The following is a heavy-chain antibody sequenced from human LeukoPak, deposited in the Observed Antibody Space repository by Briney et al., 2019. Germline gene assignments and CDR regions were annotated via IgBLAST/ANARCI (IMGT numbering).Heavy chain of an antibody. CDR1: GFTFNMYS. CDR2: ISSSSSYI. V-gene: IGHV3-21*01. J-gene: IGHJ3*02. CDR3: ATLGENGFDI. Sequence: GGSLRLSCAASGFTFNMYSMNWVRQAPGKGLKWVSSISSSSSYIYYVDSLKGRFTISRDNAKNSLYLQMNSLRAEDTAVYYCATLGENGFDIWGQGTMVTVSS. D-gene: IGHD3-16*01.